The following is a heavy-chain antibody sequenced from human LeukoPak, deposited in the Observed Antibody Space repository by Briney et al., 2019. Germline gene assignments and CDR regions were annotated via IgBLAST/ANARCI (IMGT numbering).Heavy chain of an antibody. V-gene: IGHV3-23*01. CDR1: GFTFSSYA. CDR3: AKGSYYYDSSGYYFFDY. J-gene: IGHJ4*02. CDR2: ISGSGGST. D-gene: IGHD3-22*01. Sequence: GGSLRLSCAASGFTFSSYAMSWVRQAPGKGLEWVSAISGSGGSTYYADSVKGRFTISRDNSKNTLYLQMNSLRAEDTAVYYCAKGSYYYDSSGYYFFDYWGQGTLVTVSS.